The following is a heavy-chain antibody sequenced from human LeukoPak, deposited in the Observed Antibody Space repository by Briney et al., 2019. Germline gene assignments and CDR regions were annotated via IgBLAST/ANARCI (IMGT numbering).Heavy chain of an antibody. Sequence: AGGSLRLSCAASGFTFSSYWMHWVRQAPGKGLVWVSRINRDGSSTSYADSVKGRFTISRDNAKNTLYLQMNSLRAEDTAVYYCAREKYDILTGYSTLGDYWGQGTLVTVSS. CDR2: INRDGSST. V-gene: IGHV3-74*01. CDR3: AREKYDILTGYSTLGDY. J-gene: IGHJ4*02. CDR1: GFTFSSYW. D-gene: IGHD3-9*01.